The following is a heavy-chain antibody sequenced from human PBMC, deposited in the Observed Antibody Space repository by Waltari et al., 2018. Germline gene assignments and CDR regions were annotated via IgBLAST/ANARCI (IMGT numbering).Heavy chain of an antibody. CDR2: SNPNMGDT. J-gene: IGHJ4*02. CDR1: GYTFIANY. V-gene: IGHV1-2*02. CDR3: ARDSQTAKSAPFDS. Sequence: QVQLVQSGAEVKKPGASVKVSCKASGYTFIANYMHWVRQAPGQGLEWMVRSNPNMGDTEYAQKFQGRVTMTRDPSISTAYMELSRLTSDDTAFYYCARDSQTAKSAPFDSWGQGTLVTVSS.